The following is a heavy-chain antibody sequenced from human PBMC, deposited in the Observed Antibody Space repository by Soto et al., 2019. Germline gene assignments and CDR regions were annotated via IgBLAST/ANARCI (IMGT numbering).Heavy chain of an antibody. Sequence: ASVKVSCKASGYTFTSYDINWVRQATGQGLEWMGWMNPNSGNTGYAQKFQGRVTMTRNTSISTAYMELSSLRSEDTAVYYCARFASSGWSLDYYMDVWGKGTTVTVSS. CDR1: GYTFTSYD. J-gene: IGHJ6*03. D-gene: IGHD6-19*01. V-gene: IGHV1-8*01. CDR2: MNPNSGNT. CDR3: ARFASSGWSLDYYMDV.